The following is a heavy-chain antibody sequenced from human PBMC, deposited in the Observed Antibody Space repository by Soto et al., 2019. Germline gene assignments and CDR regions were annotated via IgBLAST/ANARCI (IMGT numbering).Heavy chain of an antibody. CDR2: IYYSGSI. Sequence: PSETLSLTCTVSGGSISSYYWSWIRQPPGKGLEWIGYIYYSGSINYNPSLKSRVTISVDTSKNQFSLKLSSVTAADTAVYYCARGVWFGELLRRDYYYMDVWGKGTTVTVSS. CDR3: ARGVWFGELLRRDYYYMDV. J-gene: IGHJ6*03. V-gene: IGHV4-59*01. D-gene: IGHD3-10*01. CDR1: GGSISSYY.